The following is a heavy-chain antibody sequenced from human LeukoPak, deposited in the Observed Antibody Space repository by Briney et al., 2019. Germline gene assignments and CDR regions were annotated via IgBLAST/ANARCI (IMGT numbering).Heavy chain of an antibody. CDR3: ARNIGEYNWFDP. CDR1: GGSISSHY. V-gene: IGHV4-59*11. D-gene: IGHD2/OR15-2a*01. Sequence: SETLSFTCTVSGGSISSHYWSWIRQPPGKGLEWIGYIYYSGSTNYNPSLKSRVTISVDTSKNQFSLKLSSVTAADTAVYYCARNIGEYNWFDPWGQGTLVTVSS. CDR2: IYYSGST. J-gene: IGHJ5*02.